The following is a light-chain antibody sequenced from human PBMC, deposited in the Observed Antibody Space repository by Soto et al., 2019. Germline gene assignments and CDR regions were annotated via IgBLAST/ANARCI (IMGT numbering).Light chain of an antibody. Sequence: IQMTQSPSSLSASVGDRVTITCRASQDIRTELGWYQQKPGKAPRLLIYGTFSLQSGVPSRFSGSGSGTDFTLTISSLQPDDFATYYCLQDFKYPRTFGQGTKV. V-gene: IGKV1-6*01. J-gene: IGKJ1*01. CDR3: LQDFKYPRT. CDR2: GTF. CDR1: QDIRTE.